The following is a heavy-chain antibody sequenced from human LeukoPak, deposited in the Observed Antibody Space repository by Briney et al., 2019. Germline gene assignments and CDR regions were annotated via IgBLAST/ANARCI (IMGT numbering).Heavy chain of an antibody. Sequence: GGSLRLSCAASGFTFSSYAMHWVRQAPGKGLEWVAVISYDGSNKYYADSVKGRFTISRDNSKNTLYLQMNSLRAEDTAVYYCARGMADFWKGYYYMDVWGKGTTVTVSS. D-gene: IGHD3-3*01. J-gene: IGHJ6*03. V-gene: IGHV3-30-3*01. CDR2: ISYDGSNK. CDR3: ARGMADFWKGYYYMDV. CDR1: GFTFSSYA.